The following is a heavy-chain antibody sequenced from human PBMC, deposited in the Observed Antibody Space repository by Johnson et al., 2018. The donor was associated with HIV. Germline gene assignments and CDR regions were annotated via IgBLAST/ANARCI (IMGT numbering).Heavy chain of an antibody. D-gene: IGHD5-24*01. CDR1: GFTFSSYG. Sequence: QVQLVESGGGLVKPGGSLRLSCAASGFTFSSYGMHWVRQAPGKGLECVAVTSCDGRKKYHADSVKGRFTVSRYNSNNTLYLQMDSLRAEDTAVYYCARGRGWPQHDAFDIWGQGTMVTVSS. V-gene: IGHV3-30*03. J-gene: IGHJ3*02. CDR2: TSCDGRKK. CDR3: ARGRGWPQHDAFDI.